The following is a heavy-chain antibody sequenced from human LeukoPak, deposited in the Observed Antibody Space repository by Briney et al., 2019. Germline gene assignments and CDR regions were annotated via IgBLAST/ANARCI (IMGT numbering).Heavy chain of an antibody. Sequence: PRASVKVSCKVSGYTLTELSMHWVRQAPGKGLEWMGGFDPEDGETIYAQKFQGRVTMTEDTSTDTAYMELSSLRSEDTAVYYCATDSGIAAAGTHAFDIWGQGTMVTVSS. CDR3: ATDSGIAAAGTHAFDI. J-gene: IGHJ3*02. V-gene: IGHV1-24*01. CDR1: GYTLTELS. CDR2: FDPEDGET. D-gene: IGHD6-13*01.